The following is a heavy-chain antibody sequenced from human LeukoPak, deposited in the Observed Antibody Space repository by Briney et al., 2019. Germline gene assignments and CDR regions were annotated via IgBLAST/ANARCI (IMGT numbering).Heavy chain of an antibody. CDR3: ARAAYGVVVAPMYYVWFDP. D-gene: IGHD2-15*01. Sequence: SETLSLTCAVYGASFSGYFWSWIRQPPGKGLEWIGDIDPSGNTKDNPSLKGRVTISLDTSKNQFSLKLTSVTAADTAVYYCARAAYGVVVAPMYYVWFDPWGQGTLVTVSS. J-gene: IGHJ5*02. CDR1: GASFSGYF. V-gene: IGHV4-34*01. CDR2: IDPSGNT.